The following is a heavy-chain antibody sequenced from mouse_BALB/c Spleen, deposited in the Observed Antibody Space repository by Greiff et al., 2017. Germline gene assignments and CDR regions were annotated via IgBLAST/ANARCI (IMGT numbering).Heavy chain of an antibody. Sequence: EVKLMESGGGLVKLGGSLKLSCAASGFTFSSYYMSWVRQTPEKRLELVAAINSNGGSTYYPDTVKGRFTISRDNAKNTLYLQMSSLKSEDTALYYCARNYGSKRNYFDYWGQGTTLTVSS. CDR3: ARNYGSKRNYFDY. D-gene: IGHD1-1*01. CDR1: GFTFSSYY. J-gene: IGHJ2*01. CDR2: INSNGGST. V-gene: IGHV5-6-2*01.